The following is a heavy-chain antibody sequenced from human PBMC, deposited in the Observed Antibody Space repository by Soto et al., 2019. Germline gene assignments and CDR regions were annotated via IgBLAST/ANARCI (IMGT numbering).Heavy chain of an antibody. CDR2: ISAYNGNT. J-gene: IGHJ3*02. Sequence: ASVKVSCKASGYSFKSYGISWVRQAPGQGLEWMGWISAYNGNTNYAQKFQGRVTMTPDTSTSTAYLELRSLRSDDTAVYYCARDSAIVGVPAAISWYDAFDIWGQGTMVTVSS. V-gene: IGHV1-18*01. D-gene: IGHD2-2*01. CDR3: ARDSAIVGVPAAISWYDAFDI. CDR1: GYSFKSYG.